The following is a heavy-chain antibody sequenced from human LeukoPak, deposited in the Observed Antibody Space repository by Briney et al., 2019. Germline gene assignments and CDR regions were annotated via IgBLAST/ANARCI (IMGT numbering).Heavy chain of an antibody. CDR2: INPNSGGT. J-gene: IGHJ4*02. V-gene: IGHV1-2*02. Sequence: ASVKVSCKASGYTFTGYYMYWVRQAPGRGLEWMGWINPNSGGTSYAQKFQGRVTMTRYTSITTAYMELSSLRSDDTAVYFCARAPAPEGTDYWGQGTLVTVSS. CDR3: ARAPAPEGTDY. D-gene: IGHD1-1*01. CDR1: GYTFTGYY.